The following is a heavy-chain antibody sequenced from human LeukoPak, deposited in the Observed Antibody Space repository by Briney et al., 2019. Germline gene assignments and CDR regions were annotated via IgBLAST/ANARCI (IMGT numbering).Heavy chain of an antibody. CDR3: ARLIDAQYYYGPGWFDP. D-gene: IGHD3-10*01. CDR2: IYYSGST. Sequence: PSETLSLTCTVSGGSISSSSYYWGWIRQPPGKGLEWIGSIYYSGSTYYNPSLKSRVTISVDTSKNQFSLKLSSVTAADTAVYYCARLIDAQYYYGPGWFDPWGQGTLVTVSS. J-gene: IGHJ5*02. V-gene: IGHV4-39*01. CDR1: GGSISSSSYY.